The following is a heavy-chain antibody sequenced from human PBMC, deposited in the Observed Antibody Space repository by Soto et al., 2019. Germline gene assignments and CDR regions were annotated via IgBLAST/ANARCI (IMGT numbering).Heavy chain of an antibody. V-gene: IGHV1-69*01. Sequence: QVQLVQSGAEVKKPGSSVKVSCKASGGTFSSYAISWVRQAPGQGLEWMGGIIPIFGTANYAQKFQGRVTITADESTSTAYMELSSLRSGDTAVYYCASPVTGTTRAYYYYYGMDVWGQGTTVTVSS. CDR3: ASPVTGTTRAYYYYYGMDV. CDR2: IIPIFGTA. J-gene: IGHJ6*02. D-gene: IGHD1-20*01. CDR1: GGTFSSYA.